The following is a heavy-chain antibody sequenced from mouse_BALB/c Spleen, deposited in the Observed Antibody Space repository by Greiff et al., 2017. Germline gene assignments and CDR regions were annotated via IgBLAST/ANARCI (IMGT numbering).Heavy chain of an antibody. CDR3: ARQRDGYYAFAY. V-gene: IGHV5-6*01. Sequence: EVQRVESGGDLVKPGGSLKLSCAASGFTFSSYGMSWVRQTPDKRLEWVATISSGGSYTYYPDSVKGRFTISRDNAKNTLYLQMSSLKSEDTAMYYCARQRDGYYAFAYWGQGTLVTVSA. CDR2: ISSGGSYT. J-gene: IGHJ3*01. CDR1: GFTFSSYG. D-gene: IGHD2-3*01.